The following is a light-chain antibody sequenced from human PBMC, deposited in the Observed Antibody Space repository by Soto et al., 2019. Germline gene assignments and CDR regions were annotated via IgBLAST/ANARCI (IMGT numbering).Light chain of an antibody. CDR3: QQYNNWPKT. Sequence: EIVMTQSPATLSVSPGERATLSCRASQSISSSLAWYQQRPGQAPRLLIYGTTTRAAGVPSRFSGSGSGAEFTLTISSLQSEDFAFYYCQQYNNWPKTFGQGPKVDIK. CDR1: QSISSS. CDR2: GTT. J-gene: IGKJ1*01. V-gene: IGKV3-15*01.